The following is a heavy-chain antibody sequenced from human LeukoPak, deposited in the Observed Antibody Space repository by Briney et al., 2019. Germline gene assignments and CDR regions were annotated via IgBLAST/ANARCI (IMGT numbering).Heavy chain of an antibody. CDR3: ARWGLVVVAATEKYYSDY. Sequence: PSETLSLTCAVYGGSFSGYYWSWIRQPPGKGLEWIGEINHSGSTNYNPSLKSRVTISVDTSKNQFSLKLSSVTAADTAVYYCARWGLVVVAATEKYYSDYWGQGTLVTVSS. J-gene: IGHJ4*02. D-gene: IGHD2-15*01. V-gene: IGHV4-34*01. CDR1: GGSFSGYY. CDR2: INHSGST.